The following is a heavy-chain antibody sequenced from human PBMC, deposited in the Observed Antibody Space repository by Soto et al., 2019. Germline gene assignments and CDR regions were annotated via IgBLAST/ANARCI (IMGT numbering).Heavy chain of an antibody. CDR3: ARARPGDLIGGSWCGSDQ. Sequence: ASGETTSTAPGHPYTYYYMHWLPQSPGHGLELMGWINPNSGGTNYAQKFQGWVTMTRDTSISTAYMELSRLRSDDQAVYYCARARPGDLIGGSWCGSDQWGHGSLVAVS. CDR1: GHPYTYYY. D-gene: IGHD2-15*01. V-gene: IGHV1-2*04. J-gene: IGHJ5*02. CDR2: INPNSGGT.